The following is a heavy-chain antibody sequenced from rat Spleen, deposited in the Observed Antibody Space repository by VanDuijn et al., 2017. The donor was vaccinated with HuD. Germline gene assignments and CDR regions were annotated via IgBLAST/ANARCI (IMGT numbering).Heavy chain of an antibody. CDR3: ARRHYGYTDYFDY. V-gene: IGHV5-25*01. D-gene: IGHD1-9*01. J-gene: IGHJ2*01. Sequence: EVQLVESDGGLVQPGRSLKLSCAASGFTFSSFPMAWVRQAPKKGLEWVAYITNPGDSTYYLDSVKGRFTISRNNAKSTLSLQVDSLRSEDTATYYCARRHYGYTDYFDYWGQGVMVTVSS. CDR2: ITNPGDST. CDR1: GFTFSSFP.